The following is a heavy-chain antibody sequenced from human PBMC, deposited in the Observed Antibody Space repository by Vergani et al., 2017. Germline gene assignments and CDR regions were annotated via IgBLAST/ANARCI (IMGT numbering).Heavy chain of an antibody. CDR2: IYYSGST. D-gene: IGHD3-10*01. J-gene: IGHJ4*02. V-gene: IGHV4-39*01. CDR1: GGSISSSSYY. Sequence: QVQLQQWGAGLLKPSETLSLTCTVSGGSISSSSYYWGWIRPPPGKGLEWIGSIYYSGSTYYNPSLKSRVTISVDTSKNQFSLKLSSVTAADTAVYYCVGGKTYYYGSGVDYWGQGTLVTVSA. CDR3: VGGKTYYYGSGVDY.